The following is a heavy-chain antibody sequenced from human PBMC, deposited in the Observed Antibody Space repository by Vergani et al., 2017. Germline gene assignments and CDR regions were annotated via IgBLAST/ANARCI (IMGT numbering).Heavy chain of an antibody. V-gene: IGHV1-2*02. D-gene: IGHD4-11*01. J-gene: IGHJ4*02. CDR3: ARGIGDYSNYFPPPACGHDY. Sequence: QVQLVQSGAEVKKPGASVKVSCKASGYTFTGYYMHWVRQAPGQGLEWMGWINPNSGGTNSAQKFQGRVTMTRDTSSSTAYMALSRMRSDDTAVYYCARGIGDYSNYFPPPACGHDYWGQGTLVTVSS. CDR2: INPNSGGT. CDR1: GYTFTGYY.